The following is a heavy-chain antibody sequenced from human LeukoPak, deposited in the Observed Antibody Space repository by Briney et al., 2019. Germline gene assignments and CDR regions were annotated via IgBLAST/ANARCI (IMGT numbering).Heavy chain of an antibody. J-gene: IGHJ4*02. Sequence: SQTLSLTCAVSGGSISSGGYSWSWIRQPPGKGLEWIGYIYYAGYSSYNPSLKSRATMSVERSKNQFSLKLTSVTAADTAVYYCARESHYDSSGYNYFDLWGQGTLVTVSS. CDR2: IYYAGYS. D-gene: IGHD3-22*01. CDR1: GGSISSGGYS. V-gene: IGHV4-30-2*01. CDR3: ARESHYDSSGYNYFDL.